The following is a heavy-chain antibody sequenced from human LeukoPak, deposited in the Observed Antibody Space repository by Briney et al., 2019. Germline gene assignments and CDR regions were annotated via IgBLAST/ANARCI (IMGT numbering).Heavy chain of an antibody. J-gene: IGHJ4*02. CDR1: GFTFSSYW. Sequence: VGSLRLSCAASGFTFSSYWMSWVRQAPGKGLEWVANIKQDGSEKYYVDSVKGRFTISRDNAKNSLYLQMNSLRAEDTAVYYCAREGVADFWSGYRTSYYFDYWGQGTLVTVSS. CDR2: IKQDGSEK. V-gene: IGHV3-7*01. D-gene: IGHD3-3*01. CDR3: AREGVADFWSGYRTSYYFDY.